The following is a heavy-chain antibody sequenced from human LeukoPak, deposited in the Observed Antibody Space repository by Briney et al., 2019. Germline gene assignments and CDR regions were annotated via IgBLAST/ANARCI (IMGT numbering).Heavy chain of an antibody. CDR1: GGSISSNNYY. V-gene: IGHV4-39*01. CDR3: ARQKSXLLRTDHFDY. CDR2: LYYSGNT. J-gene: IGHJ4*02. Sequence: SETLSLACNVSGGSISSNNYYWAWIRQPPGKGLEWIGSLYYSGNTYYNPSLKSRVSISVDTSKSHVSLKLTSLTAADTAVYSCARQKSXLLRTDHFDYWGQGTLVTVSS. D-gene: IGHD2/OR15-2a*01.